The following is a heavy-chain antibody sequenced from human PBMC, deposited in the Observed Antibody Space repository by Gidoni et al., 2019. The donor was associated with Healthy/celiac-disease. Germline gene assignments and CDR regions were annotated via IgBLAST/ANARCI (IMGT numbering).Heavy chain of an antibody. Sequence: QVQLVQSGAEVKKPGASVKVSCKASGSTFTSYGISWVRQAPGQGLEWMGWISAYNGNTNYAQKLQGRVTMTTDTSTSTAYMELRSLRSDDTAVYYCARESTRTLYDILTGDWYFDLWGRGTLVTVSS. CDR1: GSTFTSYG. V-gene: IGHV1-18*01. J-gene: IGHJ2*01. D-gene: IGHD3-9*01. CDR3: ARESTRTLYDILTGDWYFDL. CDR2: ISAYNGNT.